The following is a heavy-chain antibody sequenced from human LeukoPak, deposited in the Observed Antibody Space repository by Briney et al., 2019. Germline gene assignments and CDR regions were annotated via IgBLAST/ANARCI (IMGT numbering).Heavy chain of an antibody. CDR1: GGSISSYY. Sequence: SETLSLTCTVSGGSISSYYWSWIRQPPGKGLEWNGYIYYSGSTNYNPSLKSRVTISVDTSKNQFSLKLSSVTAADTAVYYCARSPQYSGSYERNRYFDYWGQGTLVTVSS. CDR2: IYYSGST. CDR3: ARSPQYSGSYERNRYFDY. V-gene: IGHV4-59*08. J-gene: IGHJ4*02. D-gene: IGHD1-26*01.